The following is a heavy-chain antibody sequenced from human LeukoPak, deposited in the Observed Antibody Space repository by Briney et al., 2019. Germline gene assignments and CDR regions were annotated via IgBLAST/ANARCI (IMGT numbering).Heavy chain of an antibody. J-gene: IGHJ4*02. D-gene: IGHD3-22*01. V-gene: IGHV3-21*01. Sequence: GGSLRLSCAASGFTFSDYWMHWVRQAPGKGLEWVSSISSSSSYIYYADSVKGRFTISRDNAKNSLYLQMNSLRAEDTAVYYCAIIHYYDSSGYYYFDYWGQGTLVTVSS. CDR2: ISSSSSYI. CDR1: GFTFSDYW. CDR3: AIIHYYDSSGYYYFDY.